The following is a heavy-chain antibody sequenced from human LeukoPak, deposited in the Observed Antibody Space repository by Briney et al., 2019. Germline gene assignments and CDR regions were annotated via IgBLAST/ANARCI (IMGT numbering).Heavy chain of an antibody. CDR3: ARAQLGNAFDI. Sequence: KSSETLSLTCAVYGGSFSGYYWSWVRQPPGKGLEWIGEINHSGSTNYNPSLKSRVTISVDTSKNQFSLKLSSVTAADTAVYYCARAQLGNAFDIWGQGTMVTVSS. J-gene: IGHJ3*02. D-gene: IGHD7-27*01. V-gene: IGHV4-34*01. CDR2: INHSGST. CDR1: GGSFSGYY.